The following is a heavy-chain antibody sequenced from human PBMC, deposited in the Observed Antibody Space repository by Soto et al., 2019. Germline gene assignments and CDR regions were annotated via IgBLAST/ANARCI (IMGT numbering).Heavy chain of an antibody. Sequence: ASVKVSCKASGYTFTSYGISWVRQAPGQGLEWMGWISAYNGNTNYAQKLQGRVTMTTDTSTSTAYMELRSLRSDDTAVYYCAIVTGSGYRNLFALRGQGTLVTVSS. CDR2: ISAYNGNT. CDR3: AIVTGSGYRNLFAL. D-gene: IGHD5-12*01. CDR1: GYTFTSYG. V-gene: IGHV1-18*01. J-gene: IGHJ4*02.